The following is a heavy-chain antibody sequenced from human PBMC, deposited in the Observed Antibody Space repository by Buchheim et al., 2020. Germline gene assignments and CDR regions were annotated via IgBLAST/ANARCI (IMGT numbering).Heavy chain of an antibody. Sequence: EVQLVESGGGLVQPGGSLRLSCAASGFTFSSYEMNWVRQAPGKGLEWVAYISSSGSTIYYAEYVKGRFTISRDNAKKSLYLQMNSLRAEDTAVYYCARIPDYYDSSGFDHYYYGMDVWGQGTT. D-gene: IGHD3-22*01. V-gene: IGHV3-48*03. CDR1: GFTFSSYE. CDR2: ISSSGSTI. J-gene: IGHJ6*02. CDR3: ARIPDYYDSSGFDHYYYGMDV.